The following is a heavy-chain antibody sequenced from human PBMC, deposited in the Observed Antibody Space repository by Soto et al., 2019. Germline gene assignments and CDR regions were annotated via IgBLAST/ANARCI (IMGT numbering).Heavy chain of an antibody. J-gene: IGHJ4*02. CDR1: GGIFHGYG. D-gene: IGHD6-19*01. CDR3: ARVIGGIAVNYFDY. CDR2: IRFDGSNE. V-gene: IGHV3-33*01. Sequence: GGSLRLSCAVPGGIFHGYGMHWVRQAPGKGLEWVAIIRFDGSNEEYADSVKGRFTISRDNAKNSLYLQMNSLRAEDTAVYYCARVIGGIAVNYFDYWGQGTLVTVSS.